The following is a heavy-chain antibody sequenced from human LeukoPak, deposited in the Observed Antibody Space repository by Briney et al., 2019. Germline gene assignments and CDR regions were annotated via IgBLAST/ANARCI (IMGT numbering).Heavy chain of an antibody. CDR3: ARLGYYDILAGNYPSWFDP. CDR2: IYYSGST. D-gene: IGHD3-9*01. J-gene: IGHJ5*02. CDR1: GGSISSSSYY. Sequence: SETLSLTCTVSGGSISSSSYYWGWIRQPPGKGLEWIGSIYYSGSTYYNPSLKSRVTISVDTSKNQFSLKLSSVTAADTAVYYCARLGYYDILAGNYPSWFDPWGQGTLVTVSS. V-gene: IGHV4-39*01.